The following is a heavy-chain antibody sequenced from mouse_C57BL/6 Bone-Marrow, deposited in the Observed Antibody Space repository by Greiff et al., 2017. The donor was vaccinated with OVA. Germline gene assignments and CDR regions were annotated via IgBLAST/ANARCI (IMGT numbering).Heavy chain of an antibody. V-gene: IGHV1-69*01. J-gene: IGHJ3*01. CDR2: IDPSDSYT. CDR1: GYTFTSYW. D-gene: IGHD2-2*01. CDR3: AREGYGSAWFAY. Sequence: QVQLQQPGAELVMPGASVKLSCKASGYTFTSYWMHWVQQRPGQGLEWIGEIDPSDSYTNYNQKFKGKSTFTVDKSSSTAYMQLSSLTSEDSAVYYGAREGYGSAWFAYWGQGTLVTVSA.